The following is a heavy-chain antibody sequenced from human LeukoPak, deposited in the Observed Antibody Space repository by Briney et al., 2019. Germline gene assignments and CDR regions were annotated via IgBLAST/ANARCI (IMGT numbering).Heavy chain of an antibody. CDR2: IRSGGSNK. V-gene: IGHV3-30*02. CDR1: GFSFSSYG. J-gene: IGHJ4*02. Sequence: GGSLRLSCAGSGFSFSSYGMHWVRQAPGKGLEWMAFIRSGGSNKYYADSVKGRFTISRDNSKNTLYLQMNSLRAEDTAVYYCARILDSGGGELGYWGQGTLCTV. CDR3: ARILDSGGGELGY. D-gene: IGHD1-26*01.